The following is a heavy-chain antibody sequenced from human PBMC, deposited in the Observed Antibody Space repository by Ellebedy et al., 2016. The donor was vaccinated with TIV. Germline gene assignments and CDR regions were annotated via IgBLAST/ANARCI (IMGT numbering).Heavy chain of an antibody. Sequence: GGSLRLSXAASGFSFSSSGMNWIRQSPRTGLEWIAFITSGSEAIYYADSVKGRFTISRDDAKDSLYLELNNLTDKDTAVYYCARHWSTGSFDYWGQGALVTVSS. CDR1: GFSFSSSG. CDR3: ARHWSTGSFDY. V-gene: IGHV3-48*02. D-gene: IGHD1-1*01. CDR2: ITSGSEAI. J-gene: IGHJ4*02.